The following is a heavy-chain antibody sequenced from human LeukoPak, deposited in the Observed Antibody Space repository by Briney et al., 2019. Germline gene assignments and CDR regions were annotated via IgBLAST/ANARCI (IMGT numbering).Heavy chain of an antibody. Sequence: KPGGSLRLSCAASGFTVSSNYMSWVRQAPGKGLEWIGSIYYSGSTYYNPSLKSRVTISVDTSKNQFSLKLSSVTAADTAVYYCARDRSSTRYYYYYYMDVWGKGTTVTVSS. CDR2: IYYSGST. J-gene: IGHJ6*03. D-gene: IGHD2-2*01. CDR1: GFTVSSNY. CDR3: ARDRSSTRYYYYYYMDV. V-gene: IGHV4-39*07.